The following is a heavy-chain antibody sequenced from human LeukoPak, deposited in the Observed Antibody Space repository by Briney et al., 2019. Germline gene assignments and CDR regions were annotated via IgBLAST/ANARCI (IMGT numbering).Heavy chain of an antibody. D-gene: IGHD2-2*01. CDR2: IWYDGSNK. CDR3: ARGSGGYCSSTSCYRYAFDI. V-gene: IGHV3-33*01. J-gene: IGHJ3*02. Sequence: PGGSLRLSCAASGFTFSSYGMHWVRQAPGKGLEWVAVIWYDGSNKYYADSVKGRFTISRDNSKNTLYLQMNSLRAEDTAVYYCARGSGGYCSSTSCYRYAFDIWGQGTMVSVSS. CDR1: GFTFSSYG.